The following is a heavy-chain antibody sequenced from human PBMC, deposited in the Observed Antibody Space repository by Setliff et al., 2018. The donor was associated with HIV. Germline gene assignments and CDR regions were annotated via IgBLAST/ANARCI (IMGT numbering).Heavy chain of an antibody. CDR2: VYTSGST. V-gene: IGHV4-61*09. CDR1: GGSISSGSYY. CDR3: AREIVVVPAATRY. J-gene: IGHJ4*02. D-gene: IGHD2-2*01. Sequence: SETLSLTCTVSGGSISSGSYYWSWIRQPAGKGLEWIGHVYTSGSTNYNPSLKSRVTISVDTSKNQFSLKLNSVTAADTAVYYCAREIVVVPAATRYWGQGTLVTVSS.